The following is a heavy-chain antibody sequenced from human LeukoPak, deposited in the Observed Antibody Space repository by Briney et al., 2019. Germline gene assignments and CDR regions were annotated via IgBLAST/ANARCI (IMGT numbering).Heavy chain of an antibody. Sequence: PGGSLRLSCAASEFTFDDYGMSWVRQAPGKGLEWVSGINWNGGGTGYADSVKGRFTISRDNAKNSLYLQMNSLRAEDTALYYCARERIRYYGSGSYNAFDIWGQGTRVTVSS. CDR2: INWNGGGT. CDR3: ARERIRYYGSGSYNAFDI. V-gene: IGHV3-20*04. CDR1: EFTFDDYG. J-gene: IGHJ3*02. D-gene: IGHD3-10*01.